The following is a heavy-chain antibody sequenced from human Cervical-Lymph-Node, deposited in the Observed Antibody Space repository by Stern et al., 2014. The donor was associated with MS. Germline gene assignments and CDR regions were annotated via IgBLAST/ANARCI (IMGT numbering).Heavy chain of an antibody. CDR3: ARGDSSSPLEY. D-gene: IGHD6-6*01. J-gene: IGHJ4*02. Sequence: VQLVESGGGVVQPGRSLRLSCAASGFTFSSYGMHWVRQTPGKGLAWVAVIWYEGSNKYYADSVKGRFTISRDNSENTLYLQMNSLRAEDTAVYYCARGDSSSPLEYWGQGTLVTVSS. CDR1: GFTFSSYG. V-gene: IGHV3-33*01. CDR2: IWYEGSNK.